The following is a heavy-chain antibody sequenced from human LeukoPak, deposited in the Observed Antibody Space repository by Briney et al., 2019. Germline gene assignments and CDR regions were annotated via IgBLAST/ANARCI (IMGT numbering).Heavy chain of an antibody. CDR1: GGSISSSSYY. CDR2: NSGST. J-gene: IGHJ4*02. CDR3: ARDCSGASCYDY. D-gene: IGHD2-15*01. Sequence: SETLSLTCTVSGGSISSSSYYWGWIRQPPGKGLEWIGSNSGSTYYNPSLKSRVTISLDTPRNQFSLKLSSVTAADTAVYYCARDCSGASCYDYWGQGTLVTVSS. V-gene: IGHV4-39*07.